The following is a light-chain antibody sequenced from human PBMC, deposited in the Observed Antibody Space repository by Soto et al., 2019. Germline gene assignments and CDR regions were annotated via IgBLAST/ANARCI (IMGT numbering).Light chain of an antibody. CDR3: QQYNSYPT. Sequence: DIQRTQSPSTLSASVGDRVTITCRASQSISSWLAWYQQKPGKAPKLLIYKEPSLESGVPSRFSGSGAGTEFTLTIRSLQPDDFATYYCQQYNSYPTFGQGTKVEIK. CDR1: QSISSW. J-gene: IGKJ1*01. V-gene: IGKV1-5*03. CDR2: KEP.